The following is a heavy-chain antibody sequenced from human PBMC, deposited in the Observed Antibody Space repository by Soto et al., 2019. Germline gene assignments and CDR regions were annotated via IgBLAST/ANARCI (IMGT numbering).Heavy chain of an antibody. V-gene: IGHV1-46*01. Sequence: QVQLVQSGAEVKKPGASVKVSCKASGYIFTNHYIHWVRQAPGQGLEWMGIINPSGGSTNYLQKFQGRVTMTRDTSTSTVYMELNSLRSEDTAVYFCARADYYDSSGFYSDYWGQGTLVTVSS. D-gene: IGHD3-22*01. CDR1: GYIFTNHY. CDR2: INPSGGST. CDR3: ARADYYDSSGFYSDY. J-gene: IGHJ4*02.